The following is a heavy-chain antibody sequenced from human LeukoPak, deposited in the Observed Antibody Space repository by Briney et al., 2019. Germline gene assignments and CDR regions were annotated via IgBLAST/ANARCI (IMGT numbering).Heavy chain of an antibody. Sequence: PSGTLSLTCTASGGSISSYYWSWIRQPPGKGLEWIGDIYYSGSTNYYPSLKSRVTISVDTSKNQISRKLSSVTAADTSVYYCARQDRLSSSDPYYYGMDVWGQGTTVTVSS. CDR2: IYYSGST. V-gene: IGHV4-59*08. CDR1: GGSISSYY. D-gene: IGHD6-6*01. J-gene: IGHJ6*02. CDR3: ARQDRLSSSDPYYYGMDV.